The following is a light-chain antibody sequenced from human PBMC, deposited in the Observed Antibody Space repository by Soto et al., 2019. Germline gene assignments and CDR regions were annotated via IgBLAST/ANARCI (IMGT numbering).Light chain of an antibody. CDR1: QSVSKY. V-gene: IGKV3-11*01. Sequence: EIVLTQSPATLSLSPGERATLSCRASQSVSKYLAWYQQKPGQAPRLLIYTASNRATGIPARFSASGSGTDFTLTISSLEPEDVAVYYCQQRNDWPLTFGGGTKVEI. J-gene: IGKJ4*01. CDR2: TAS. CDR3: QQRNDWPLT.